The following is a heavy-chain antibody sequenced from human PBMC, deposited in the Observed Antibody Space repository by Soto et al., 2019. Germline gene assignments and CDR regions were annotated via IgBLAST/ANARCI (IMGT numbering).Heavy chain of an antibody. J-gene: IGHJ5*02. CDR3: ARDQTTGDWFDA. CDR2: IYSGGGT. CDR1: GFTVSSSH. Sequence: PGGSLRLSCAASGFTVSSSHMSWIRQAPGKGLEWASVIYSGGGTFYTDSVKGRFTISRDNAKNTVYLQMNSLRADDTAVYYCARDQTTGDWFDAWGQGALVTVAS. V-gene: IGHV3-66*01. D-gene: IGHD4-17*01.